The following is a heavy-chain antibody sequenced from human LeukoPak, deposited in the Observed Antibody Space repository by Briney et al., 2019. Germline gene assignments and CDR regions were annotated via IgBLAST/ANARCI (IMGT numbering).Heavy chain of an antibody. Sequence: PSETLSLTCTVSGFSISSSRYYWGWIRQPPGKGLEWIGRIYHSGSTYYNPSLKSRVTISVDRSKNQFSLKLSSVTAADTAVYYCARARSLGVVIIKGGAFDIWGQGTMVTVSS. V-gene: IGHV4-39*07. CDR3: ARARSLGVVIIKGGAFDI. D-gene: IGHD3-3*01. CDR2: IYHSGST. CDR1: GFSISSSRYY. J-gene: IGHJ3*02.